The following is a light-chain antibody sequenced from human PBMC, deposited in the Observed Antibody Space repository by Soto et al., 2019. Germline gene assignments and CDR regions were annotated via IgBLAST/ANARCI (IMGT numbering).Light chain of an antibody. Sequence: IVLTQSPGTLSVSPGESATLSCRASQSVSSNFAWYQQRPGQAPTLLIYDASPRATGIPARFSGSGSGTEFTLTISSLQSEDFSVYYCQQYKKWPRTFGHGTKVDIK. CDR2: DAS. CDR1: QSVSSN. J-gene: IGKJ1*01. CDR3: QQYKKWPRT. V-gene: IGKV3-15*01.